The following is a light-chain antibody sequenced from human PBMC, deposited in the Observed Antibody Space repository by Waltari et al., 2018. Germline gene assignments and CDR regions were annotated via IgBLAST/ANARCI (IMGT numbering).Light chain of an antibody. CDR3: QQYNGS. CDR1: QSISSW. Sequence: DIQMTQSPSTLSACVGDRVTITCRASQSISSWLAWYQQKPGKAPKLLIYKASSVESGVPARFGGSGSGTEFTLTISSLQPDDVATYYCQQYNGSFGQGTKLEIK. V-gene: IGKV1-5*03. J-gene: IGKJ2*01. CDR2: KAS.